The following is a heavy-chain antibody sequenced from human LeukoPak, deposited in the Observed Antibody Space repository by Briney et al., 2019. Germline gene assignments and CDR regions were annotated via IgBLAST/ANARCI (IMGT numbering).Heavy chain of an antibody. V-gene: IGHV4-59*01. Sequence: SETLSLTCTVCGGPIARYYWRWIRQPPGKGLEWIGYIYYSGSTNYNPSLKSRVTISVDTSRNQFSLKLSSVTAAHTAGYYCAREAPIQLWLHWFDPWGQGTLVTVSS. CDR1: GGPIARYY. CDR2: IYYSGST. CDR3: AREAPIQLWLHWFDP. J-gene: IGHJ5*02. D-gene: IGHD5-18*01.